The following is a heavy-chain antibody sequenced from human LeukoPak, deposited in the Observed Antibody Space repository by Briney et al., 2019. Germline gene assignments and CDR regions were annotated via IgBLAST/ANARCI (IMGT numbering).Heavy chain of an antibody. J-gene: IGHJ4*02. Sequence: SETLSLTCTVSGGSISSGSYYWRWIRQPAGKGLEWIGRIYTTGRTIYNPSLKSQVTISINTSKNQFSLKLTSVTATDTAMYYCARESLEFRFFDFWGQGALVTVSS. CDR1: GGSISSGSYY. D-gene: IGHD1-1*01. V-gene: IGHV4-61*02. CDR2: IYTTGRT. CDR3: ARESLEFRFFDF.